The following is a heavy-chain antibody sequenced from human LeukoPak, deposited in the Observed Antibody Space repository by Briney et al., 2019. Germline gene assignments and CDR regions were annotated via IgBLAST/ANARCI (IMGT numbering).Heavy chain of an antibody. D-gene: IGHD3-10*01. V-gene: IGHV5-51*01. CDR3: ARPPHYYGSEHYFDY. CDR2: IYPGDSDT. J-gene: IGHJ4*02. CDR1: GYSFTSYW. Sequence: GESLKISCKGSGYSFTSYWIGWVRQMPGKGLEWMGIIYPGDSDTRYSPSFEGQVTISADKSISTAYLQWSSLKASDTAMYYCARPPHYYGSEHYFDYWGQGTLVTVSS.